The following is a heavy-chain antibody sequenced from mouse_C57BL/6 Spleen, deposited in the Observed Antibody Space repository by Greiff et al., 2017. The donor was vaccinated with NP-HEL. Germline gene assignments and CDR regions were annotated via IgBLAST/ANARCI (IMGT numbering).Heavy chain of an antibody. V-gene: IGHV1-64*01. CDR3: ARFITTVVNAMDY. CDR2: IHPNSGST. D-gene: IGHD1-1*01. CDR1: GYTFTSYW. Sequence: QVQLQQPGAELVKPGASVKLSCKASGYTFTSYWTHWVKQRPGQGLEWIGMIHPNSGSTNYNEKFKSKATLTVDKSSSTAYMQLSSLTSEDSAVYYCARFITTVVNAMDYWGQGTSVTVSS. J-gene: IGHJ4*01.